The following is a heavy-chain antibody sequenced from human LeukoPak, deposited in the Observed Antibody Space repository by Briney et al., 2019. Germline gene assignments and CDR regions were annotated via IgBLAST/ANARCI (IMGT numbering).Heavy chain of an antibody. V-gene: IGHV4-59*01. Sequence: SETLSLTCTVSGGSISSYYWSWIRQPPGKGLEESGDIYYSGSTNYNPSLKSRVTISVDTSKNQFSLKLSSVTAADTAVYYCARANYGSDSYYYYYYMDVWGKGTTVTISS. D-gene: IGHD4/OR15-4a*01. CDR3: ARANYGSDSYYYYYYMDV. CDR2: IYYSGST. J-gene: IGHJ6*03. CDR1: GGSISSYY.